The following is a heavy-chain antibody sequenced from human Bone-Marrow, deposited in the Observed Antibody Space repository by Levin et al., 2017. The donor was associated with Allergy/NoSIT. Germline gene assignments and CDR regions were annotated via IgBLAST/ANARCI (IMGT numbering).Heavy chain of an antibody. CDR3: ARGPSTGDFDY. D-gene: IGHD1-26*01. J-gene: IGHJ4*02. V-gene: IGHV1-2*02. Sequence: ASVKVSCKASGYTFIAYYMHWMRQAPGRGFEWMGWMNPESGGTSYAQKFQGRVTLTRDTSVSTAYMELTSLRSDDTAVYYCARGPSTGDFDYWGQGTLVTVSS. CDR1: GYTFIAYY. CDR2: MNPESGGT.